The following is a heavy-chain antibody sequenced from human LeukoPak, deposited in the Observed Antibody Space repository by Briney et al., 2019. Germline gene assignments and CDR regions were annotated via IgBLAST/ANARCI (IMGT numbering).Heavy chain of an antibody. D-gene: IGHD2/OR15-2a*01. CDR1: GFTVSSNY. V-gene: IGHV3-53*01. Sequence: GGSLRLSCAASGFTVSSNYMSWVRQAPGKGLEWVSVIYSGGSTYYADSMKGRFTISKDNAKNTVYLQMNSLRAEDTAVYYCVSFYETYWGRGTLVTVSS. J-gene: IGHJ4*02. CDR3: VSFYETY. CDR2: IYSGGST.